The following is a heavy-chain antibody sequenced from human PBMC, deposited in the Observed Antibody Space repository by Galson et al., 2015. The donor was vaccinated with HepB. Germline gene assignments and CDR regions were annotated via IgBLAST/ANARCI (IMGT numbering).Heavy chain of an antibody. V-gene: IGHV3-66*01. CDR3: ARDLATVTTGRYYFDY. CDR2: IYSGGST. CDR1: GFTVSSNY. Sequence: LILSCAASGFTVSSNYMSWVRQAPGKGLEWVSVIYSGGSTYYADSVKGRFTISRDNSKNTLYLQMNSLRAEDTAVYYCARDLATVTTGRYYFDYWGQGTLVTVSS. J-gene: IGHJ4*02. D-gene: IGHD4-17*01.